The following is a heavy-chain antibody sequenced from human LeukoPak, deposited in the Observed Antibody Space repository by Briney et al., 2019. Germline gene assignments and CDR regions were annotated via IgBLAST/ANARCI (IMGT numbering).Heavy chain of an antibody. CDR2: IYYSGST. J-gene: IGHJ5*02. Sequence: PSETLSLTCTVSGGSISSSSYYWGWIRQPPGKGLEWIGSIYYSGSTYYNPSLKSRVTISVDTSKNQFSLKLSSVTAADTAVYYCARDRVRLDPWFDPWGQGTLVTVSS. CDR3: ARDRVRLDPWFDP. CDR1: GGSISSSSYY. D-gene: IGHD1-1*01. V-gene: IGHV4-39*07.